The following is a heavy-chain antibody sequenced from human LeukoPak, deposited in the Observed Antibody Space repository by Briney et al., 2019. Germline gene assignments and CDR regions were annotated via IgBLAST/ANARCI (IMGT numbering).Heavy chain of an antibody. J-gene: IGHJ4*02. CDR1: GFTFSSYW. V-gene: IGHV3-7*01. Sequence: GGSLRLSCAASGFTFSSYWMSWVRQAPGKGLEWVANIKQDGSEKYYVDSVKGRFTISRDNAKNSLYLQMNSLRAEDTAVYYCARDPDFGPDDQLVPAAATPILDYWGQGTLVTVSS. CDR3: ARDPDFGPDDQLVPAAATPILDY. D-gene: IGHD2-2*01. CDR2: IKQDGSEK.